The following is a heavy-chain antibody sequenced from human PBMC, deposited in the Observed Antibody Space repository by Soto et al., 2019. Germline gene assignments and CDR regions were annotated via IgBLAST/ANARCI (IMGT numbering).Heavy chain of an antibody. CDR1: GFTFNTYS. D-gene: IGHD2-2*01. Sequence: GGSLRLSCAASGFTFNTYSMNWVRQAPGKGLEWVSSISDSGTDKYYADSVTGRFTVSRDNAKNSLNLQMNSLRAEDTGLYYCAKDPCSSTSCPRFGCFVIWDQGTMATDS. J-gene: IGHJ3*02. CDR3: AKDPCSSTSCPRFGCFVI. CDR2: ISDSGTDK. V-gene: IGHV3-21*04.